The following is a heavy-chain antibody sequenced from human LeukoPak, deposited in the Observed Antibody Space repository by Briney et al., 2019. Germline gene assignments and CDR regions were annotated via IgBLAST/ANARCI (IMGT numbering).Heavy chain of an antibody. D-gene: IGHD6-13*01. CDR2: ISYDGSNK. V-gene: IGHV3-30*18. J-gene: IGHJ4*02. CDR1: GFTFSSYG. Sequence: QSGGSLRLSCAASGFTFSSYGMHWVRQAPGKGLEWVAVISYDGSNKYYADSVKGRFTISRDNSKSTLYLQMNSLRAEDTAVYYCAKEGHGSSLDYWGQGTLVTVSS. CDR3: AKEGHGSSLDY.